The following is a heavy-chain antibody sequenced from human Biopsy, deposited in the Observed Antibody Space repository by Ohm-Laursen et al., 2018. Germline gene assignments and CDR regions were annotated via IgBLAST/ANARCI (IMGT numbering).Heavy chain of an antibody. V-gene: IGHV1-46*01. CDR2: INPSGSTT. CDR3: ARGSFWFGGNYYYYGMDV. CDR1: GYSFTSYY. J-gene: IGHJ6*02. Sequence: SSVKVSCKASGYSFTSYYMHWVRQAPGQGLEWMGMINPSGSTTSYPQIFQGRVTMTRDTSKSTVYMELNSLRSEDTAVYYCARGSFWFGGNYYYYGMDVWGQGTTVTVSS. D-gene: IGHD3-10*01.